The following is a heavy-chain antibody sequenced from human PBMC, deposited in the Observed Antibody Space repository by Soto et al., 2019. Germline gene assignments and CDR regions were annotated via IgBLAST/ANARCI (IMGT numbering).Heavy chain of an antibody. CDR2: ISYDGSNK. V-gene: IGHV3-30*03. J-gene: IGHJ4*02. D-gene: IGHD1-1*01. CDR1: GFTFSSYV. CDR3: ARETPGWNPFDF. Sequence: QLGGSLRLSCAASGFTFSSYVMHWVRQAPGKGLEWVALISYDGSNKQYGDSVKGRFTISRDNSKNTLYLQVNSLRAEDTAVYYCARETPGWNPFDFWGQGTQVTVSS.